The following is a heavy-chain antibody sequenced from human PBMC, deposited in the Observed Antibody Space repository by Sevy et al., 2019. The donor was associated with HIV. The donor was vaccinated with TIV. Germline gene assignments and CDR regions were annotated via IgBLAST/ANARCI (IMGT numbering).Heavy chain of an antibody. CDR1: GGSITSYS. CDR3: AREGGASSAWFENWFGP. D-gene: IGHD6-19*01. V-gene: IGHV4-4*07. Sequence: ETLSLTCTVSGGSITSYSWSWIRQPAGKGLEWLGRIYSNGNSNYNPSLKSRVTMSLDTSKNQFSLKLTSVNAADTAVYFCAREGGASSAWFENWFGPWGQGTLVTVSS. J-gene: IGHJ5*02. CDR2: IYSNGNS.